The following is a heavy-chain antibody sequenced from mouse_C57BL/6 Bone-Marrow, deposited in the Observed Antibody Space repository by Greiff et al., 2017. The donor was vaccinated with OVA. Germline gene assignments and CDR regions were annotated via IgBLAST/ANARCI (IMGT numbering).Heavy chain of an antibody. D-gene: IGHD2-14*01. Sequence: EVMLVESGGGLVQPGGSLSLSCAASGFTFTDYYMSWVRQPPGKALEWIGFISNKANGYTTEYSASVKGQFTISRDNSQSILYLHMNALRAEDSAVYYCARYNLLKDAMDYWGQGTSVTVSS. CDR3: ARYNLLKDAMDY. V-gene: IGHV7-3*01. CDR2: ISNKANGYTT. CDR1: GFTFTDYY. J-gene: IGHJ4*01.